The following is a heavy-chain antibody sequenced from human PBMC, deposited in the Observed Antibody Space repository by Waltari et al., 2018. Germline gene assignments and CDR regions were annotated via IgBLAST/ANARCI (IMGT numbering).Heavy chain of an antibody. J-gene: IGHJ4*02. CDR2: INPNSGGA. Sequence: QVQLVQSGAEVKKPGASVTVSCKASGYTFTGSYMHWVRQAPGEGLEWMGGINPNSGGANYAQKFQGRVTITADKSTSTAYMELSSLRSEDTAVYYCARAGTHGSGSYCDYWGQGTLVTVSS. CDR3: ARAGTHGSGSYCDY. V-gene: IGHV1-2*02. CDR1: GYTFTGSY. D-gene: IGHD3-10*01.